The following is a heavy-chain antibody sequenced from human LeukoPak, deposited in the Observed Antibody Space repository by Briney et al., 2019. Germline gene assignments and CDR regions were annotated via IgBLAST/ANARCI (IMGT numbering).Heavy chain of an antibody. Sequence: GASVKVSCKASGYTFTSFDMNWVRQATGQGLEWMGWMNPNSGNTGYAQKFQGRVTMTRNTSITTAYMELSSLRSEDTAVYYCARGNKDYGDYARGLSDYWGQGILVTVSS. V-gene: IGHV1-8*01. CDR1: GYTFTSFD. CDR3: ARGNKDYGDYARGLSDY. D-gene: IGHD4-17*01. CDR2: MNPNSGNT. J-gene: IGHJ4*02.